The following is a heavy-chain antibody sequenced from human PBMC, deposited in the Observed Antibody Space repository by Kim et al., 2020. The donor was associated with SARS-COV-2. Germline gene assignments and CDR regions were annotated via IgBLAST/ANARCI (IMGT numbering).Heavy chain of an antibody. Sequence: ASVKVSCKASGYTFTSYAMHWVRQAPGQRLEWMGWINAGNGNTKYSQKFQGRVTITRDTSASTAYMELSSLRSEDTAVYYCARDRPRYYYDSSGYYSNRGMDVWGQGTTVTVSS. CDR1: GYTFTSYA. CDR3: ARDRPRYYYDSSGYYSNRGMDV. J-gene: IGHJ6*02. CDR2: INAGNGNT. D-gene: IGHD3-22*01. V-gene: IGHV1-3*01.